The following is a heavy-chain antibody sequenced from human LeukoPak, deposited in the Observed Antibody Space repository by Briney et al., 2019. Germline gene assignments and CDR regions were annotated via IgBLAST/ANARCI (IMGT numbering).Heavy chain of an antibody. D-gene: IGHD5/OR15-5a*01. V-gene: IGHV3-48*02. CDR1: GFTFSDYG. Sequence: PGGSLRLSCTVSGFTFSDYGMNWVRQTPGKGLEWISYISSGTPTLYSADSVKGRFIISRDNARNSLYLHMDSLRDDDTAIYYCVRSVWDYWGQGTRVTVSS. J-gene: IGHJ4*02. CDR3: VRSVWDY. CDR2: ISSGTPTL.